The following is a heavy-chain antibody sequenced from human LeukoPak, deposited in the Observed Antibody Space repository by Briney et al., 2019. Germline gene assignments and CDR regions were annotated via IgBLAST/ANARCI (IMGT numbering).Heavy chain of an antibody. J-gene: IGHJ4*02. CDR1: GFTFSAYV. CDR2: ISRNGGTT. Sequence: GGSLRLSCAASGFTFSAYVMHWVRQAPGKGPESVSAISRNGGTTYYASSVKGRFTISRDDSKNTLYLQMGSLSVEDMAVYYCARENQGGFDYWGQGTLVTVSS. CDR3: ARENQGGFDY. V-gene: IGHV3-64*01. D-gene: IGHD1-14*01.